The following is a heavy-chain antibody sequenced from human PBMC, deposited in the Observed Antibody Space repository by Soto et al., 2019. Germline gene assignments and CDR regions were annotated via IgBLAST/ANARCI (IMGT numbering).Heavy chain of an antibody. Sequence: SETLSLTCAVSGGSLTSSGYSWTWIRQPPGQGLEWTGNIYHTGTTYYNPSLKSRLTFSLDWSKNHFSLKLSPVAAADTAVYFCAREVLRLRGEGGMDVWGQGTTVTVSS. CDR2: IYHTGTT. CDR3: AREVLRLRGEGGMDV. D-gene: IGHD3-10*01. J-gene: IGHJ6*02. V-gene: IGHV4-30-2*01. CDR1: GGSLTSSGYS.